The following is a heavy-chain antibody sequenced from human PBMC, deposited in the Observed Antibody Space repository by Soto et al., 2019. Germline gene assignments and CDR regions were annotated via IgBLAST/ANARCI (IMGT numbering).Heavy chain of an antibody. CDR1: GYIFTAYS. CDR3: AREENCSDGICYYAYFQR. Sequence: ASVKFSCKASGYIFTAYSMHWVRQAPGQGLEWMGVVNPSGGSTNYAQKFQGRITMTRDTSTSKVYMDLRSLTSEDTAVYYCAREENCSDGICYYAYFQRWGQGTLVTVSS. J-gene: IGHJ1*01. V-gene: IGHV1-46*01. CDR2: VNPSGGST. D-gene: IGHD2-15*01.